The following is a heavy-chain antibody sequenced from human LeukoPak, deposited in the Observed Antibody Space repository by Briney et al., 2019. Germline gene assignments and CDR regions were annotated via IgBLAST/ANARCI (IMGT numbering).Heavy chain of an antibody. D-gene: IGHD2-2*02. J-gene: IGHJ3*02. CDR1: GFTVSSNY. CDR2: IYSGGST. Sequence: GGSLRLSCAASGFTVSSNYMSWVRQAPGKGLEWVSVIYSGGSTYYADSVKGRITISRDNSKNTLYLQMNSLRAEDTAVYYCARALYPGAFDIWGQGTMVTVSS. CDR3: ARALYPGAFDI. V-gene: IGHV3-53*01.